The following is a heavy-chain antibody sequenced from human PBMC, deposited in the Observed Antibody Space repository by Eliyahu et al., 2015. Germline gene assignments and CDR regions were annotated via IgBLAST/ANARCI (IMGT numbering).Heavy chain of an antibody. J-gene: IGHJ6*03. CDR3: TKDVSSEDYYYYYMDV. CDR2: ISLDGENK. D-gene: IGHD2-15*01. V-gene: IGHV3-30*18. CDR1: GFPFXXCG. Sequence: QVQLVESGGGVVQPGRSLXLSCXXXGFPFXXCGMHWVRQAPGKGLEWVAVISLDGENKYYSDSVTGRFTISRDNSREMVYLQLSSLRPEDTAVYYCTKDVSSEDYYYYYMDVWGKGTTVTVSS.